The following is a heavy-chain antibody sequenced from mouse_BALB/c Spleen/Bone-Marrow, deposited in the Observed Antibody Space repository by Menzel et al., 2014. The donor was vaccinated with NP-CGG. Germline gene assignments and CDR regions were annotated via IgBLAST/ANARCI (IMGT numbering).Heavy chain of an antibody. CDR3: ARRYRYDYFDY. V-gene: IGHV5-17*02. CDR1: GFTFSSFG. D-gene: IGHD2-14*01. Sequence: DVHLVESGGGLVQPGGSRKLSCAASGFTFSSFGMHWVRQAPEKELEWVAYISSGSSTIYYADTVKGRFTISRDNPKNTLFLEMTSLRSEDTAKYYCARRYRYDYFDYWGQGTTLTVSS. J-gene: IGHJ2*01. CDR2: ISSGSSTI.